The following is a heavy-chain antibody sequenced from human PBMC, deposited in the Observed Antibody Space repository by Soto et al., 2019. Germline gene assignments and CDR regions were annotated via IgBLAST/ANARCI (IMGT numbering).Heavy chain of an antibody. CDR1: GFTFSGSA. CDR2: IRSKANSYAT. D-gene: IGHD1-1*01. V-gene: IGHV3-73*02. CDR3: TRRIEMATTYYYYGMDV. Sequence: EVQLVESGGGLVQPGGSLNLSCAASGFTFSGSAMHWVRQASGKWLEWVGRIRSKANSYATAYAASVKGRFTISRDDSKNTAYLQMNSLKTEDTAVYYCTRRIEMATTYYYYGMDVWGQGTTVTVSS. J-gene: IGHJ6*02.